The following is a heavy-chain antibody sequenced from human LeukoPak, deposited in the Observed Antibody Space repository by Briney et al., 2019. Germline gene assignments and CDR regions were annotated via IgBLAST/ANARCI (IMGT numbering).Heavy chain of an antibody. CDR2: ISYDGSNK. D-gene: IGHD2-2*01. CDR3: ARDQGIVVVPAAILDY. CDR1: GFTFSSYA. Sequence: GGSLRLSCAASGFTFSSYAMSWVRQAPGKGLEWVAVISYDGSNKYYADSVKGRFTISRDNSKNTLYLQMNSLRAEDTAVYYCARDQGIVVVPAAILDYWGQGTLVTVSS. V-gene: IGHV3-30-3*01. J-gene: IGHJ4*02.